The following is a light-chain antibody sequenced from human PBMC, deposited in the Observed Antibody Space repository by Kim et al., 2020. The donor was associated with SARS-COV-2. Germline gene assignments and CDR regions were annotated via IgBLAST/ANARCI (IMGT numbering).Light chain of an antibody. CDR2: DAS. Sequence: EIVLTQSPATLSLSPGERATLSCSASQSVSSYLAWYQQKPGQAPRLLIYDASNMATGIPARFSGSGSGTDFTLTISSLEPEDFAVYYSQKRSKWPLTFGARTKMEIK. CDR1: QSVSSY. J-gene: IGKJ4*01. V-gene: IGKV3-11*01. CDR3: QKRSKWPLT.